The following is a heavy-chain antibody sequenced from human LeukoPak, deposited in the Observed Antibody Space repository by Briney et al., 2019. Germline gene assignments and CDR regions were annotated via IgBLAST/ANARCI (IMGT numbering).Heavy chain of an antibody. CDR1: GFTVCSNY. CDR2: IYSGGST. J-gene: IGHJ4*02. V-gene: IGHV3-66*01. CDR3: ASSSGWYNSFDH. D-gene: IGHD6-19*01. Sequence: GGSLRHPCAVCGFTVCSNYRSWVRQAPGKGLEWVSVIYSGGSTYYADSVKGRFTISRDNSKNTLFLQMNSLRAEDTAVYYCASSSGWYNSFDHWGRGTLVTVSS.